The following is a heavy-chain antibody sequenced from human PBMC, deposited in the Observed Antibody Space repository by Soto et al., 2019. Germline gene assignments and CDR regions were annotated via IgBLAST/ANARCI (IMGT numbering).Heavy chain of an antibody. D-gene: IGHD3-16*02. CDR1: GGSISSGGYY. CDR3: ARDRNTPYYYYGMDV. CDR2: IYYSGST. V-gene: IGHV4-31*03. Sequence: SETLSLTCTVSGGSISSGGYYWSWIRQHPGKGLEWIGYIYYSGSTYYNPSLKSRVTISVDTSKNQFSLKLSSVTAADTAVYYCARDRNTPYYYYGMDVWGQGTTVTVSS. J-gene: IGHJ6*02.